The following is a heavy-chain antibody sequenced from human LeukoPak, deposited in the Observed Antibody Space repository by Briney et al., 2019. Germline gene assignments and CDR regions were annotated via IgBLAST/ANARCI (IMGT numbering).Heavy chain of an antibody. CDR2: ISYDGSNK. CDR1: GFTFSSYW. CDR3: AKSGNSGGPFVY. V-gene: IGHV3-30*18. D-gene: IGHD4-23*01. Sequence: GGSLRLSCAASGFTFSSYWMSWVRQAPGKGLEWVAVISYDGSNKYYADSAKGRFTIFRDNSKNTLYLQMNSLRAEDTAVYYCAKSGNSGGPFVYWGQGTLVTVSS. J-gene: IGHJ4*02.